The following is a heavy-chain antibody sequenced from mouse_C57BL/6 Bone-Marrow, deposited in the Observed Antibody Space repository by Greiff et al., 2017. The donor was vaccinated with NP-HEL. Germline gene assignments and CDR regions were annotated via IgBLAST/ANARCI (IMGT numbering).Heavy chain of an antibody. CDR1: GYTFTSYG. Sequence: VHLVESGAELARPGASVKLSCKASGYTFTSYGISWVKQRTGQGLEWIGEIYPRSGNTYYNEKFKGKATLTADKSSSTAYMELRSLTSEDSAVYFCTKGYYSNSFAYWGQGTLVTVSA. D-gene: IGHD2-5*01. CDR2: IYPRSGNT. CDR3: TKGYYSNSFAY. J-gene: IGHJ3*01. V-gene: IGHV1-81*01.